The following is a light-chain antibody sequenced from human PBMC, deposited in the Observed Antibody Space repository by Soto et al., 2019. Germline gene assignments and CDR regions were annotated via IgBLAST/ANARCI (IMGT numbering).Light chain of an antibody. CDR1: SSDVGGYNY. CDR2: DVT. Sequence: QSALSQPASVSGSPGQSITISCTGTSSDVGGYNYVSWYQQHPGKAPKVIIYDVTKRPSGISTRFSGSKSGNTASLTISGLQVEDEADYYCSSFRRGSTRVVFGGGTKLTV. J-gene: IGLJ2*01. V-gene: IGLV2-14*03. CDR3: SSFRRGSTRVV.